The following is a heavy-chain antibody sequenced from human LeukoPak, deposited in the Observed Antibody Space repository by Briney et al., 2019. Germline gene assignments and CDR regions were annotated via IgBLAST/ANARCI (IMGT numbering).Heavy chain of an antibody. CDR1: SGSVSNRHYY. CDR2: IFYSGNT. Sequence: PSETLSLTCTVSSGSVSNRHYYWAWVRQPPGKGLEWLGSIFYSGNTHYNPSLKSPVTISIDTSKNQFSLKVSSVTAADTAIYYCARDLSFDWFPYYFDYWGQGILVTVSS. V-gene: IGHV4-39*07. CDR3: ARDLSFDWFPYYFDY. D-gene: IGHD3-9*01. J-gene: IGHJ4*02.